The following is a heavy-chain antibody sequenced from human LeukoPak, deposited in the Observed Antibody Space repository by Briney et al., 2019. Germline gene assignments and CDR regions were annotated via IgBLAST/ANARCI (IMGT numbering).Heavy chain of an antibody. D-gene: IGHD4-17*01. V-gene: IGHV3-23*01. Sequence: GGSLRLSCAASGFTFSSYAMSWVRQAPGKGLEWVSAISGSGGSTYYADSGKGRFTISRDNSKNTLYLQMNSLRAEDTAVYYCAKGSDYGDDNWFDPWGQGTLVTVSS. CDR3: AKGSDYGDDNWFDP. CDR2: ISGSGGST. CDR1: GFTFSSYA. J-gene: IGHJ5*02.